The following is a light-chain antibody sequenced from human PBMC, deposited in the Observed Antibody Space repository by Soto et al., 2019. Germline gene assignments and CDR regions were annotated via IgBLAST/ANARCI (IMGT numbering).Light chain of an antibody. Sequence: QSVLTQPPSVSGAPGQRVTISCTGSSSNIGAAYDVHWYQRLPGTAPKLLIYGNSNRPSGVPDRFSGSKSGTSASLAITGLQAEDEADYYCQSYDSSLSGSNVVFGGGTKLTVL. J-gene: IGLJ2*01. CDR3: QSYDSSLSGSNVV. CDR2: GNS. V-gene: IGLV1-40*01. CDR1: SSNIGAAYD.